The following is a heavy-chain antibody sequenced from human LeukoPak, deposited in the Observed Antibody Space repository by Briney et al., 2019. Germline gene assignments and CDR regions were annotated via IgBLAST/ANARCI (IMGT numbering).Heavy chain of an antibody. Sequence: PGGSLRLSCAASGFTFNTYAMYWVRQAPGKGLEWVSGIFGSGGSAHYADSVKGRFTISRDNSKNTVYLQMNSLRAEDTAVYYCAKTTTGYSSGRYPGWPADYWGQGALVIVSS. D-gene: IGHD6-19*01. CDR2: IFGSGGSA. V-gene: IGHV3-23*01. CDR3: AKTTTGYSSGRYPGWPADY. CDR1: GFTFNTYA. J-gene: IGHJ4*02.